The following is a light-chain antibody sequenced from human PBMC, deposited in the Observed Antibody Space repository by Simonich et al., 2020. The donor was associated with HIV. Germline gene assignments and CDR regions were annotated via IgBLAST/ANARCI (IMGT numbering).Light chain of an antibody. CDR2: WAS. J-gene: IGKJ1*01. CDR3: QQYYSTLWT. Sequence: DIVMTQSPDSLAVSLGERATIKCKSSQSVLYSSNNKNYLAWYQQKPGQPPKLLIYWASTRESGVPDRFSGRGSGTDFTLTISSLQAEDVAVYYCQQYYSTLWTFGQGTKVEIK. CDR1: QSVLYSSNNKNY. V-gene: IGKV4-1*01.